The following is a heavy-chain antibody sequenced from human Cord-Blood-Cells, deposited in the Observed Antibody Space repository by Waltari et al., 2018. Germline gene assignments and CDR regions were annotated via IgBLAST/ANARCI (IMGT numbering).Heavy chain of an antibody. Sequence: QEQLVQSGAAGNKPGSSVKVSCKASGGTSRRDVISWVRQAPGQGLEWMGGIIPIFGTANYAQKFQGRVTITADESTSTAYMELSSLRSEDTAVYYCATRGAARSDYWGQGTLVTVSS. CDR1: GGTSRRDV. CDR3: ATRGAARSDY. V-gene: IGHV1-69*01. D-gene: IGHD5-12*01. CDR2: IIPIFGTA. J-gene: IGHJ4*02.